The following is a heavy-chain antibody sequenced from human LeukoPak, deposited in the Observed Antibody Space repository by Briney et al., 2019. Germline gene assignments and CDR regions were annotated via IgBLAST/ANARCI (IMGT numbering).Heavy chain of an antibody. Sequence: GASVKVSCKASGYTFTGYYMHWVRQAPGQGLEWMGWINPNSGGTNYAQKFQGRVTMTRDTSISTAYMELSRLRSDDTAVYCCARGNGVVARGPDYWGQGTLVTVSS. D-gene: IGHD2-15*01. CDR3: ARGNGVVARGPDY. J-gene: IGHJ4*02. CDR2: INPNSGGT. CDR1: GYTFTGYY. V-gene: IGHV1-2*02.